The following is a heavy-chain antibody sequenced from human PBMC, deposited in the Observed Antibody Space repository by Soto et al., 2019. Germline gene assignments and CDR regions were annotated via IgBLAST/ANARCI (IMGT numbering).Heavy chain of an antibody. CDR1: GASTSRDF. CDR2: VSSSGS. CDR3: ARNTGWYTHDS. J-gene: IGHJ4*02. Sequence: QVQLQESGPGLMKSSETLSLTCTVSGASTSRDFWTWIRQPPGKGLEWIGYVSSSGSNYNSSLASRVTMSLDTSKNQFSLTLRSVTAADTAMYYCARNTGWYTHDSWGQGTLVTVSS. D-gene: IGHD6-19*01. V-gene: IGHV4-59*01.